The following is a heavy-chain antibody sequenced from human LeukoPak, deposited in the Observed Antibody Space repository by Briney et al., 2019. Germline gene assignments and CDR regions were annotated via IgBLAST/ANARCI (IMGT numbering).Heavy chain of an antibody. V-gene: IGHV4-61*02. Sequence: SETLSLTCTVSGGSISSSSYYWSWIRQPAGKGLEWIGRIYTSGSTNYNPSLKSRVTISVDTSKNQFSLKLRSVTAADTAVYYCARFGIVGTTDVFDLWGQGTAVTVSS. D-gene: IGHD1-26*01. J-gene: IGHJ3*01. CDR2: IYTSGST. CDR3: ARFGIVGTTDVFDL. CDR1: GGSISSSSYY.